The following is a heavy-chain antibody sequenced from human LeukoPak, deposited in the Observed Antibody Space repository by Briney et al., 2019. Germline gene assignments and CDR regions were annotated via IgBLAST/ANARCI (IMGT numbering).Heavy chain of an antibody. CDR2: IYYSGST. CDR1: GGSISSSSYY. Sequence: PSETLSLTCTVSGGSISSSSYYWGWIRQPPGKGLEWIGTIYYSGSTYYNPSLKSRVTISVDTSKNQFSLKLSSVTAADTAVYYCARRRSIFENYFDYWGQGTLVTVSS. V-gene: IGHV4-39*01. CDR3: ARRRSIFENYFDY. D-gene: IGHD3-3*01. J-gene: IGHJ4*02.